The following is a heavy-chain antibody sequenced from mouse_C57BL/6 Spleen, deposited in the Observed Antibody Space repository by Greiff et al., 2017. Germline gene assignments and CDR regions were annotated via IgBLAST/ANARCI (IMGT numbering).Heavy chain of an antibody. CDR2: IDPEDGDT. CDR1: GFNIKDYY. J-gene: IGHJ1*03. D-gene: IGHD4-1*01. Sequence: VQLQQSGAELVRPGASVKLSCTASGFNIKDYYMHWVKQRPEQGLEWIGRIDPEDGDTEYAPKFQGKATMTADTSSNPAYLQLSSLTSEDTAVYYCTPTGTDWYFDVWGTGTTVTVSS. CDR3: TPTGTDWYFDV. V-gene: IGHV14-1*01.